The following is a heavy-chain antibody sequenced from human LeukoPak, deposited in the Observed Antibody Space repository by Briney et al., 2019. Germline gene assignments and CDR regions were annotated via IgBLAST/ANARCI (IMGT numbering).Heavy chain of an antibody. CDR2: NYYSGST. CDR3: ARAFLTYYYDSSGYYYFDY. Sequence: PSEPLSLTCTFSGGSISSGDYYWSWTRQPPGKGLEWIGYNYYSGSTYYTPSLRSRVTISVDTSTDQFSLKLSSVTAADTAVYYCARAFLTYYYDSSGYYYFDYWGQGTLVTVSS. V-gene: IGHV4-30-4*01. D-gene: IGHD3-22*01. CDR1: GGSISSGDYY. J-gene: IGHJ4*02.